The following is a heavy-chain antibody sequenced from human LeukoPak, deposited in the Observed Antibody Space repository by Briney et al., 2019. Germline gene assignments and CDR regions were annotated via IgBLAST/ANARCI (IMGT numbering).Heavy chain of an antibody. Sequence: PGGSLRLSCAASGFTFSSYWVSWVRQAPGKGLEWVANIKRDGSEKYYVDSVKGRFTISRDNAKNSLYLQMNSLRAEDTAVYYCARDQRYCSSSSCPWEPFDYWGQGTLVTVSS. CDR2: IKRDGSEK. CDR3: ARDQRYCSSSSCPWEPFDY. V-gene: IGHV3-7*05. J-gene: IGHJ4*02. D-gene: IGHD2-2*01. CDR1: GFTFSSYW.